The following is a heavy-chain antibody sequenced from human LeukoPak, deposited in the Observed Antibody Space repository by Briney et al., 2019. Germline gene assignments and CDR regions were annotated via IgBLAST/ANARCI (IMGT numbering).Heavy chain of an antibody. J-gene: IGHJ4*02. Sequence: SETPSLTCAVSGGSISSSNWWSWVRQPPGKGLEWIGEIYHSGSTNYNPSLKSRVTISVDKSKNQFSLKLTSVTAADTAAHYCARQGDSGWYYFDYWGQGTLVTVSS. CDR2: IYHSGST. V-gene: IGHV4-4*02. D-gene: IGHD6-19*01. CDR1: GGSISSSNW. CDR3: ARQGDSGWYYFDY.